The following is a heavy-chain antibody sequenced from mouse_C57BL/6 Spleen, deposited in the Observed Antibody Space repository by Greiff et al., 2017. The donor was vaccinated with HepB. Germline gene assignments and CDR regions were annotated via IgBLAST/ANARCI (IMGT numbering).Heavy chain of an antibody. CDR2: IDPEDGET. D-gene: IGHD3-2*02. CDR3: ARRLPRRDYAMDY. J-gene: IGHJ4*01. CDR1: GFNIKDYY. V-gene: IGHV14-2*01. Sequence: EVKLMESGAELVKPGASVKLSCTASGFNIKDYYMHWVKQRTEQGLEWIGRIDPEDGETKYAPKFQGKATITADTSSNTAYLQLSSLTSEDTAVYYCARRLPRRDYAMDYWGQGTSVTVSS.